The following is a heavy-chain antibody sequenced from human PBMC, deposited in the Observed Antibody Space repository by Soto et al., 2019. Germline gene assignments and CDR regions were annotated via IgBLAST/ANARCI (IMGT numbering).Heavy chain of an antibody. CDR2: ISAYNGNT. V-gene: IGHV1-18*01. Sequence: QVQLVQSGAEVKKPGASVKVSCKASGYTFTNYGICWVRQAPGQGLEWMGWISAYNGNTNYAQKLQDRVTMTTDTSTSTDYMELRSLSSDDTAVYYCARDYCSGSSCYSSSYPNDYWGQGTLVTVSS. CDR3: ARDYCSGSSCYSSSYPNDY. D-gene: IGHD2-15*01. CDR1: GYTFTNYG. J-gene: IGHJ4*02.